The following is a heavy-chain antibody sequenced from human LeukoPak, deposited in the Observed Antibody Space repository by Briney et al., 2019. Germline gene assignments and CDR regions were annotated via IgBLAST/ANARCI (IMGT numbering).Heavy chain of an antibody. CDR3: AKSTSRYQNDY. CDR1: GFTFSSYA. D-gene: IGHD2-2*01. J-gene: IGHJ4*02. Sequence: GGSLTLSCAASGFTFSSYAMNWVRQAPGKGLEWVSAISVSGGSTYYADYVKGRFTISRDSSKNTLFLQMNSLRAEDTAVYYCAKSTSRYQNDYWGQGTLVTVSS. CDR2: ISVSGGST. V-gene: IGHV3-23*01.